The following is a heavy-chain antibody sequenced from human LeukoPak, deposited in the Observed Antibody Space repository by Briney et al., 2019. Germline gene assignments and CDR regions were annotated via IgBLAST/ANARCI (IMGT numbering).Heavy chain of an antibody. CDR3: ARDLVGAYYDSSGYPLDY. V-gene: IGHV1-69*13. J-gene: IGHJ4*02. D-gene: IGHD3-22*01. CDR1: GGTFSSYA. Sequence: ASVKVSCKASGGTFSSYAISWVRQAPGQGLEWMGGIIPIFGTANYAQKFQGRVTITADESTSTAYMELSSLRSEDTAVYYCARDLVGAYYDSSGYPLDYWGQGTLVTVSS. CDR2: IIPIFGTA.